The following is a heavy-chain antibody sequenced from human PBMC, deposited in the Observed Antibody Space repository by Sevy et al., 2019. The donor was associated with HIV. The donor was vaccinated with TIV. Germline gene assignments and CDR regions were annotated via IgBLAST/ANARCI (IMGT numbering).Heavy chain of an antibody. CDR3: AKATYYYDSSGYYQFDY. D-gene: IGHD3-22*01. J-gene: IGHJ4*02. CDR2: ISWDSGSI. Sequence: GGSLRLSCAASGFTFDDYAMHWVRQAPGKGLEWVSGISWDSGSIGYADSVKGRFTISRDNAKNSLYLQMKSLRAEDTALYYCAKATYYYDSSGYYQFDYWGQGTLVTVSS. V-gene: IGHV3-9*01. CDR1: GFTFDDYA.